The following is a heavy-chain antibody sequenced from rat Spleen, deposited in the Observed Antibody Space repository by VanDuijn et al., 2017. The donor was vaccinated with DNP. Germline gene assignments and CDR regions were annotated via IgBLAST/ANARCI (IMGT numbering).Heavy chain of an antibody. V-gene: IGHV3-1*01. D-gene: IGHD4-1*01. Sequence: EVQLQESGPGLVKPSQSLSLTCSVTGYSITSNYWGWIRKFPGNKMEWVGHINYSGSTRYNPSLKSRISITRDTSKNQFCLQLNSVTTEDTATDYCARWVRALDYWGQGVMVTVSS. CDR1: GYSITSNY. CDR3: ARWVRALDY. J-gene: IGHJ2*01. CDR2: INYSGST.